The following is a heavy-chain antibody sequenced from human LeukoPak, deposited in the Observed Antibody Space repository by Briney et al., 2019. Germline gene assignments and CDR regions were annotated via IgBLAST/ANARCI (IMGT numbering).Heavy chain of an antibody. CDR3: ARVRGMDGGAFDI. D-gene: IGHD1-26*01. Sequence: GGSLRLSCAASGFTFSSYEMNWVRQAPGKGLEWVSYISSSGSTIYYADSVKGRFTISRDNAKKSLYLQMNSLRAEDTAVYYCARVRGMDGGAFDIWGQGTMVTVSS. CDR2: ISSSGSTI. V-gene: IGHV3-48*03. J-gene: IGHJ3*02. CDR1: GFTFSSYE.